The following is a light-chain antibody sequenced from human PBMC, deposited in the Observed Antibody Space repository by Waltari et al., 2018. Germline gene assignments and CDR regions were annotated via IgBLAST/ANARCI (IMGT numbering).Light chain of an antibody. CDR1: SSDVGNYNL. Sequence: QSALTQPASVSGSPGQSITISCTGTSSDVGNYNLVSWYQQYPGKAPKLMVYEVNKRTSGVSDRFSGSKSGNPASLTIYGLQAEDEADYYCCSYAGLGTYVFGAGTKVTVL. V-gene: IGLV2-23*02. CDR3: CSYAGLGTYV. CDR2: EVN. J-gene: IGLJ1*01.